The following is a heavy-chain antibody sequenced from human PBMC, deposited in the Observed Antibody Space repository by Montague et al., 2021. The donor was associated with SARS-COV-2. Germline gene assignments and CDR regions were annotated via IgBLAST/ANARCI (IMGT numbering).Heavy chain of an antibody. CDR1: GGSISSGGHY. J-gene: IGHJ5*01. Sequence: TLSLTCTVSGGSISSGGHYWSWIRQPAGKGLEWLGLIYPRGGATYNPSLKSRVTMSVDTSKNQLSLKLNSVTAADTAVYYCARGSYDYDSSGPMMGGIDPWGQGILVTVSS. V-gene: IGHV4-61*02. D-gene: IGHD3-22*01. CDR2: IYPRGGA. CDR3: ARGSYDYDSSGPMMGGIDP.